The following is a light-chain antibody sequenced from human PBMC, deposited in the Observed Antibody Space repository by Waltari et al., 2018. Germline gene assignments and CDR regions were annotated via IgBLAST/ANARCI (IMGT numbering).Light chain of an antibody. J-gene: IGKJ2*01. CDR2: WAS. V-gene: IGKV4-1*01. Sequence: DIVMTQSPDSLAVSLGERATINCQSSQSVLYSANNQNNVAGYQQKPGQPPQLLISWASTRESGVPDRFSGSGSGTDFTLTISSLQAEDVAVYYCQQYYSTPDTFGQGTKLEIK. CDR3: QQYYSTPDT. CDR1: QSVLYSANNQNN.